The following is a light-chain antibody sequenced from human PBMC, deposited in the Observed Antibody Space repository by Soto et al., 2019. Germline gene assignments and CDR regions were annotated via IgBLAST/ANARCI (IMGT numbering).Light chain of an antibody. CDR2: AAS. J-gene: IGKJ1*01. CDR3: QQYGSSPTT. Sequence: EIVLTQSPGTLSLSPGERATLSCRASLSVSSSYLAWYQQKPGQAPRLLIYAASSRATGIPDRCSGSASGKDFTLTISILEPEDVAVYYCQQYGSSPTTFGQGAKVEIK. V-gene: IGKV3-20*01. CDR1: LSVSSSY.